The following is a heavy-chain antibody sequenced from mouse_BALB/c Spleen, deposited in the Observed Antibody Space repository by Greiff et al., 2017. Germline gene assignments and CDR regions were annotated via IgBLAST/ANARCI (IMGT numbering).Heavy chain of an antibody. Sequence: VKLQESGAELVRPGSSVKISCKASGYAFSSYWMNWVKQRPGQGLEWIGQIYPGDGDTNYNGKFKGKATLTADKSPSTAYMQLSSLTSEDSAVYFCARSGDYDYDEEKNYFDYWGQGTTVTVSS. CDR3: ARSGDYDYDEEKNYFDY. V-gene: IGHV1-80*01. J-gene: IGHJ2*01. CDR2: IYPGDGDT. D-gene: IGHD2-4*01. CDR1: GYAFSSYW.